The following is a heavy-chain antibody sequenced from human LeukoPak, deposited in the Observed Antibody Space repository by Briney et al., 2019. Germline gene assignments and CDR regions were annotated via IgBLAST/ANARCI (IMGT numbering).Heavy chain of an antibody. CDR1: GFSFSDYY. J-gene: IGHJ4*02. D-gene: IGHD1-26*01. Sequence: GGSLRLSCAASGFSFSDYYMCWIRQAPGKGLEWIAYMSSSGSTIYYADSVKGRFTISRDNSKNTLYLQMGSLRVEDMAVYYCARDVSSGTYYGSGGIFDYWGQGTLVTVSS. CDR3: ARDVSSGTYYGSGGIFDY. V-gene: IGHV3-11*04. CDR2: MSSSGSTI.